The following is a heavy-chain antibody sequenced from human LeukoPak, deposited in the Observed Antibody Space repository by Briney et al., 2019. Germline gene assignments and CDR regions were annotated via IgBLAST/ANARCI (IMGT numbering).Heavy chain of an antibody. Sequence: SETLSLTCAVSGYSISSGYYWGWIRQPPGKGLEWIGSIYHSGSTYYNPSLKSRVTISVDTSKNQFSPKLSSVTAADTAVYYCARSPDIIVVPAAYFDYWGQGTLVTVSS. CDR3: ARSPDIIVVPAAYFDY. D-gene: IGHD2-2*01. CDR2: IYHSGST. J-gene: IGHJ4*02. V-gene: IGHV4-38-2*01. CDR1: GYSISSGYY.